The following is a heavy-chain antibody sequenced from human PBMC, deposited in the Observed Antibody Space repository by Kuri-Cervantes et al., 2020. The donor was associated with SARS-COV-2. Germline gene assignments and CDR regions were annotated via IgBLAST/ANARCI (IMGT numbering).Heavy chain of an antibody. Sequence: SETLSLTCTVSGGSISSYYWSWIRQPPGRGLEWIGYIYYSGSTNYNPSLKSRVTISVDTSKNQFSLKLSSVTAADTAVYYCAREGYCSGGSCFDYWGQGTLVTVSS. CDR1: GGSISSYY. CDR3: AREGYCSGGSCFDY. V-gene: IGHV4-59*01. D-gene: IGHD2-15*01. J-gene: IGHJ4*02. CDR2: IYYSGST.